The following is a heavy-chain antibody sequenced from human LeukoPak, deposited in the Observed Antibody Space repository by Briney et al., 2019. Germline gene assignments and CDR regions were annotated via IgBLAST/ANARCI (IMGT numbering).Heavy chain of an antibody. J-gene: IGHJ3*02. V-gene: IGHV4-59*01. D-gene: IGHD3-3*01. Sequence: ASETLSLTCTVSGGSISSYYWSWIRQPPGKGLEWIGYIYYSGSTNYNPSLKSRVTISVDTSKNQFSLKLSSVTAADTAVYYCARGPSQSSNYDFWSGSQSFDAFDIWGQGTMVTVSS. CDR3: ARGPSQSSNYDFWSGSQSFDAFDI. CDR1: GGSISSYY. CDR2: IYYSGST.